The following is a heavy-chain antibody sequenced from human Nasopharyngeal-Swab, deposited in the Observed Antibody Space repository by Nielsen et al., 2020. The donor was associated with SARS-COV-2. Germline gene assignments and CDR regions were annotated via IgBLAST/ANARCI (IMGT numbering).Heavy chain of an antibody. CDR3: VRKRGEQWLSQFDY. CDR2: SSAYNSNT. D-gene: IGHD6-19*01. Sequence: ASVKVSCKASGYTFINYGITWVRQAPGQGLEWMGWSSAYNSNTNYAQKFQGRVTMTTDTSTNTAYMELRSLRSDDTAVYYCVRKRGEQWLSQFDYWGQGTLVTVSS. J-gene: IGHJ4*02. V-gene: IGHV1-18*01. CDR1: GYTFINYG.